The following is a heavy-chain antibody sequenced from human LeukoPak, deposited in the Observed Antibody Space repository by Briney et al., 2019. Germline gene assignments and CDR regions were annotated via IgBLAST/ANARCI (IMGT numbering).Heavy chain of an antibody. J-gene: IGHJ4*02. V-gene: IGHV1-69*05. Sequence: ASVKVSCKASGGTFSSYAISWVRQAPGQGLEWMGGIIPIFGTANYAQKFQGRVTITTDESTSTAYMELSSLRSEDTAVYYCARGSMITFGGVIAPGQLFDDWGQGTLVSVSS. D-gene: IGHD3-16*02. CDR3: ARGSMITFGGVIAPGQLFDD. CDR1: GGTFSSYA. CDR2: IIPIFGTA.